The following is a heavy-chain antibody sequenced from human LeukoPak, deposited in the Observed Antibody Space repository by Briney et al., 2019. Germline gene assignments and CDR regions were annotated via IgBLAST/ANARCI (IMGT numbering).Heavy chain of an antibody. CDR2: ISSSGSTI. J-gene: IGHJ6*03. D-gene: IGHD2-15*01. Sequence: GGSLRLSCAASGFTFSSYEMNWVRQAPGKGLEWVSYISSSGSTIYYADSVKGRFTISGDNAKDSLYLQMNSLRAEDTAVYYCARDSLPVVVAATYYYYYYMDVWGKGTTVTVSS. V-gene: IGHV3-48*03. CDR3: ARDSLPVVVAATYYYYYYMDV. CDR1: GFTFSSYE.